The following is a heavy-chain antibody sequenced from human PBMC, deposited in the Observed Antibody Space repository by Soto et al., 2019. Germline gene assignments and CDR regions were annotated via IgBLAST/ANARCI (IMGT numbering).Heavy chain of an antibody. Sequence: EVKLLESGGGLVPPGASARLSCLTSGFIFDNYAMSWVRQSPGRRLEWVAAISGSGHATYYTQSVQGRFIISRDKSKKTVFLQMHNLRAEDTAVYYCAKGRYFDSSGGCANNWGRGTQVTVSS. CDR1: GFIFDNYA. J-gene: IGHJ4*02. CDR2: ISGSGHAT. V-gene: IGHV3-23*01. D-gene: IGHD3-22*01. CDR3: AKGRYFDSSGGCANN.